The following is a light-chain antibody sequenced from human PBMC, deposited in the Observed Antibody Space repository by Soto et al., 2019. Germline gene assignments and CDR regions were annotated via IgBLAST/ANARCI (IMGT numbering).Light chain of an antibody. CDR1: SSDVGSYNL. CDR2: EVT. J-gene: IGLJ1*01. Sequence: QSALTQPASVSGSPGQSITISCTGTSSDVGSYNLVSWYQQHPGKAPKIMIYEVTKRPSGVSSRFSGSKSGNTASLTISGLQAEDEADYSCCSYAGSSTVFGTGTKLTVL. CDR3: CSYAGSSTV. V-gene: IGLV2-23*02.